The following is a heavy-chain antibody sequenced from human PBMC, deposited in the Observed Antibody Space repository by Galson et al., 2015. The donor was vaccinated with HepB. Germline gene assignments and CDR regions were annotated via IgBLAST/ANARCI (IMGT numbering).Heavy chain of an antibody. Sequence: SLRLSCAASGFTFSDYWMHWVRQAPGKGLVWVSYVNFDGTSTRYADSVKGRFTVSRDNAENTVYLQMNSLRAEDTGIYYCARELAFGCCSYSHWGQGALVTVSS. CDR2: VNFDGTST. CDR1: GFTFSDYW. V-gene: IGHV3-74*01. CDR3: ARELAFGCCSYSH. J-gene: IGHJ4*02. D-gene: IGHD3-16*01.